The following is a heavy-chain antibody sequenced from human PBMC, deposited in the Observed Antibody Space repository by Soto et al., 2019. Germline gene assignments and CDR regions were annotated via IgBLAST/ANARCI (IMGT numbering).Heavy chain of an antibody. CDR3: VRDMQLSRFDS. D-gene: IGHD2-2*01. CDR2: INTDGSVA. CDR1: W. V-gene: IGHV3-74*03. J-gene: IGHJ4*02. Sequence: WSRRVLKAPGKGLVWVSRINTDGSVAMYVDSVKGRFTISRDNAKNTLYLHMNSLRAEDTAVYYCVRDMQLSRFDSWGQGTLVTVSS.